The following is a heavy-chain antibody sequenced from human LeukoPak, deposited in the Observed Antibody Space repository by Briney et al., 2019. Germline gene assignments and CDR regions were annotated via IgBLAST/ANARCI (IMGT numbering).Heavy chain of an antibody. D-gene: IGHD3-22*01. CDR2: ISSSSSTI. V-gene: IGHV3-48*01. CDR1: GFSFSSYS. J-gene: IGHJ4*02. Sequence: GSLRLSCAASGFSFSSYSMNWVRQAPGKGLEWVSYISSSSSTIYYADSVKGRFTISRDNAKNSLYLQMNSLRAEDTAVYYCARDAVWGYYDSSGYYPLDYWGQGTLVTVSS. CDR3: ARDAVWGYYDSSGYYPLDY.